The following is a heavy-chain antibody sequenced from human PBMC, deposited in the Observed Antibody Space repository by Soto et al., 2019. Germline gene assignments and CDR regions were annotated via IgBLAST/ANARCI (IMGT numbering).Heavy chain of an antibody. D-gene: IGHD6-13*01. Sequence: QVQLVQSGAEVKKPRSSVKVSCKASGGTFSSYAISWVRQAPGQGLEWMGGIIPIFGTPNYAQKFRGRVTITADESTSTAYMELSSLRSEDTAVYYCASSRKDYYYYGMDVWGQGTTVTVSS. V-gene: IGHV1-69*12. CDR1: GGTFSSYA. J-gene: IGHJ6*02. CDR3: ASSRKDYYYYGMDV. CDR2: IIPIFGTP.